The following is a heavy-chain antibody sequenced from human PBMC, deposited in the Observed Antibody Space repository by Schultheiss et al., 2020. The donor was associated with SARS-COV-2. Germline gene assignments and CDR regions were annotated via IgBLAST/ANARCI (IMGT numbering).Heavy chain of an antibody. Sequence: ASVKVSCKASGGTFSSYDINWVRQATGQGLEWMGWMNPNSGNTGYAQKFQGRVTMTRNTSISTAYMELSSLRSEDTAVYYCARDPELYSSGNWFDPWGQGTLVTVSS. V-gene: IGHV1-8*02. CDR1: GGTFSSYD. D-gene: IGHD6-19*01. CDR2: MNPNSGNT. J-gene: IGHJ5*02. CDR3: ARDPELYSSGNWFDP.